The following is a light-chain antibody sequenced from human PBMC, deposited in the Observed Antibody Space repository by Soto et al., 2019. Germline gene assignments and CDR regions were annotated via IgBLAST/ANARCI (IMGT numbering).Light chain of an antibody. CDR2: EGS. Sequence: QSALTQPASVSGSPGQSITISCTGTSSDVGSYNLVSCYQQHPGIAPKRLIYEGSKLPSGVSNRFSGSKSGNTASLTISGLQAEDEADYYCCSYAGSSTYVFGTGTKLTVL. J-gene: IGLJ1*01. CDR1: SSDVGSYNL. CDR3: CSYAGSSTYV. V-gene: IGLV2-23*01.